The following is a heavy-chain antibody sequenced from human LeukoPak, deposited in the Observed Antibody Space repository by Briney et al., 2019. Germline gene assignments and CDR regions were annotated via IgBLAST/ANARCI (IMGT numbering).Heavy chain of an antibody. D-gene: IGHD3-22*01. Sequence: GGSLRLSCAASGFTFSSNAMSWVRQAPGKGLEWVSGIGDTGTNTFYADSVKGRFTISRDNSKSTVYLQMNSLRAEDTAVYYCARDSFAGYDSSGYSSYDYWGQGTLVTVSS. J-gene: IGHJ4*02. CDR1: GFTFSSNA. CDR2: IGDTGTNT. V-gene: IGHV3-23*01. CDR3: ARDSFAGYDSSGYSSYDY.